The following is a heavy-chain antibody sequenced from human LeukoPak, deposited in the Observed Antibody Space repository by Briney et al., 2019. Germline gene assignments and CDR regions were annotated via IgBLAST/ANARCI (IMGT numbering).Heavy chain of an antibody. D-gene: IGHD6-13*01. J-gene: IGHJ4*02. V-gene: IGHV3-21*06. CDR3: ARVAEAAAFDS. Sequence: GGSLRLSCAASGFSFSTYSMNWVRQAPGKGLEWVSSISRNSCYIYYADSMRGRFTISRDNAKNSLCLQMNSLKPEDTAVYYCARVAEAAAFDSWGQGTLVTVSS. CDR2: ISRNSCYI. CDR1: GFSFSTYS.